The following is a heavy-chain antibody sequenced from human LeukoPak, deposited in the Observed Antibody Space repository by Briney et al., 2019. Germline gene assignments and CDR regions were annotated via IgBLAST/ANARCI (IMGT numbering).Heavy chain of an antibody. D-gene: IGHD6-19*01. V-gene: IGHV1-69*04. J-gene: IGHJ3*02. CDR3: ARRVAVARRDAFDI. Sequence: GASVKVSCKPSGGTFSSYAISWVRQAPGQGLEWMGRIIPILGIANYAQKFRGRVTITADKSTSTAYMELSSLRSEDTAVYYCARRVAVARRDAFDIWGQGSMVTVSS. CDR1: GGTFSSYA. CDR2: IIPILGIA.